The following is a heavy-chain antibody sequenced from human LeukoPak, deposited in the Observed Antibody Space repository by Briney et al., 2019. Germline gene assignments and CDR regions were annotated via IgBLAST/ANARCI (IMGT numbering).Heavy chain of an antibody. CDR2: IIPIFGTA. J-gene: IGHJ5*02. CDR1: GGTFSSYA. V-gene: IGHV1-69*06. CDR3: AREKKEYCGGDCKGAWFDP. Sequence: SLKVSCKASGGTFSSYAISRVRQAPGQGLEWMGGIIPIFGTANYAQKFQGRVTITADKSTSTAYMELSSLRSEDTAVYYCAREKKEYCGGDCKGAWFDPWGQGTLVTVSS. D-gene: IGHD2-21*02.